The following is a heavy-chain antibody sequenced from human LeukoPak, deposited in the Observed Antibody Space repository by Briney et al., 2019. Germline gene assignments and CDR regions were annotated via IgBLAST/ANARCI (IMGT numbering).Heavy chain of an antibody. Sequence: GGSLRLSCAASGFIFSTYEMNWVRQAPGKGLEWLSYISYNGQRIFYADSVKGRFTISRDNSKNTLYLEVISLTAEDTAVYYCAKDDAWLRFGEWSQGTLVTVSS. CDR2: ISYNGQRI. CDR3: AKDDAWLRFGE. D-gene: IGHD3-10*01. CDR1: GFIFSTYE. V-gene: IGHV3-48*03. J-gene: IGHJ4*02.